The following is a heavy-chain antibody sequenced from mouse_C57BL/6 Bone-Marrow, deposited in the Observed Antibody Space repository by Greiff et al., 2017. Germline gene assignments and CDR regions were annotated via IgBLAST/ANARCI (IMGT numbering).Heavy chain of an antibody. Sequence: QVHVKQSGPGLVQPSQSLSITCPVSGFSLTRYGVHWVRQPPGKGLEWLGVIWSGGSTDYNAAFISRLSISKDNSKSQVFFKMNSLQADDTAIYYCAKRGGSYWYFDVWGTGTTVTVSS. CDR3: AKRGGSYWYFDV. J-gene: IGHJ1*03. CDR1: GFSLTRYG. CDR2: IWSGGST. V-gene: IGHV2-4*01.